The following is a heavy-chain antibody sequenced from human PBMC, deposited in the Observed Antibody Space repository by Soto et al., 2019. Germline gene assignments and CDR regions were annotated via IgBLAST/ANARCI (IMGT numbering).Heavy chain of an antibody. CDR2: ISSSSSYI. D-gene: IGHD5-18*01. CDR1: GFTFSSYS. V-gene: IGHV3-21*01. CDR3: ARVGDTAMVPAYYFDY. Sequence: EVQLVESGGGLVKPGGSLRLSCAASGFTFSSYSMNWVRQAPGKGLEWVSSISSSSSYIYYADSVKGRFTISRDNAKNSLYLQMNSLRAEDTAVYYCARVGDTAMVPAYYFDYWGQGTLVTVSS. J-gene: IGHJ4*02.